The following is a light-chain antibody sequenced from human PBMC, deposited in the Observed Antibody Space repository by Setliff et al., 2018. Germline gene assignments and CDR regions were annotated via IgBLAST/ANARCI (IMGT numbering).Light chain of an antibody. V-gene: IGLV2-14*03. J-gene: IGLJ1*01. CDR3: SSYTGNTVI. CDR1: SSDIGGYNY. Sequence: QSALTQPASVSGSPGQSITISCTGPSSDIGGYNYVSWYQQYPGKAPQPIIYGASKRPSGVSDRFSGSKSGNTASLTISGLQVEDEADYYCSSYTGNTVIFAAGTKVTVL. CDR2: GAS.